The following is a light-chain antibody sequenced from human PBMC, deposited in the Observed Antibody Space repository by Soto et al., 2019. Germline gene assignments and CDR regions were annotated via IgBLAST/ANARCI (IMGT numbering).Light chain of an antibody. J-gene: IGKJ1*01. CDR1: DEIYTS. V-gene: IGKV1-5*01. Sequence: DIQLTQSPSSVSASVGDSVTISCRASDEIYTSLAWYHQKPGRAPKLLIYGASNLHTGVSARFRGGGSGSDFSLTISSLQPDDIGIYYCQYYTLYSGPFGQGTRV. CDR3: QYYTLYSGP. CDR2: GAS.